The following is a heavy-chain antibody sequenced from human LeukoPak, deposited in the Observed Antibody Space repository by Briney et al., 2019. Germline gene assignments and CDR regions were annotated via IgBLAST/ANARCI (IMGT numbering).Heavy chain of an antibody. V-gene: IGHV1-46*01. CDR2: INPSGGST. Sequence: ASVKVSCKASGYTFTGYYIHWVRQAPGQGLEWMGIINPSGGSTSYAQKFQGRVTMTRDTSTSTVNMELSSLRSEDTAVYYCARGKGESYDSPTYYYNFDYWGQGTLVTVSS. CDR1: GYTFTGYY. CDR3: ARGKGESYDSPTYYYNFDY. D-gene: IGHD3-22*01. J-gene: IGHJ4*02.